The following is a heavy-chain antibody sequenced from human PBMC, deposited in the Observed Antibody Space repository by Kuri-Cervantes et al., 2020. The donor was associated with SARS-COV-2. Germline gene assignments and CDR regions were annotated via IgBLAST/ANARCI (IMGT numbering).Heavy chain of an antibody. Sequence: GGSLRLSCAASGFTFSSYGMHWVRQAPGKGLEWVAVIWYGGSNKYYADSVKGRFTISRDNSKNTLYLQMNSLRAEDTAVYYCTTFIAARQGYWGQGTLVTVSS. CDR2: IWYGGSNK. J-gene: IGHJ4*02. CDR3: TTFIAARQGY. D-gene: IGHD6-6*01. V-gene: IGHV3-33*08. CDR1: GFTFSSYG.